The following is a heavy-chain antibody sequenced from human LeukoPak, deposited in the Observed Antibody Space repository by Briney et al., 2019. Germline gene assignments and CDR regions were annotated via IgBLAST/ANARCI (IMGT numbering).Heavy chain of an antibody. CDR3: ARNKRSITMVRGEPFDY. CDR1: GGTFSSYA. Sequence: SVKVSCKASGGTFSSYAISWVRQAPGQGLEWMGGIIPIFGTANYAQKFQGRVTITADKSTSTAYMELSSLRSEDTAVYYCARNKRSITMVRGEPFDYWGQGTLVTVSS. J-gene: IGHJ4*02. D-gene: IGHD3-10*01. V-gene: IGHV1-69*06. CDR2: IIPIFGTA.